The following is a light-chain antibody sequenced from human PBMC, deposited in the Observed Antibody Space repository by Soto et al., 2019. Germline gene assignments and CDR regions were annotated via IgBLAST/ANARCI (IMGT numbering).Light chain of an antibody. CDR2: DAS. V-gene: IGKV3-11*01. J-gene: IGKJ4*01. CDR1: QSLNGY. Sequence: ETVLTQSPPTLPSSPGERATLSCRASQSLNGYLAWYQQKPGQAPRHLIYDASKRDTGIPARFSGSGSGTVFTLTISSLEPEDSAVYFCEERNNWQASFGGGHKVEIK. CDR3: EERNNWQAS.